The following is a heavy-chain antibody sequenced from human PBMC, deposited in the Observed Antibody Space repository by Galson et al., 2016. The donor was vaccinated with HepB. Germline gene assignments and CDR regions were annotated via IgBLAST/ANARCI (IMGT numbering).Heavy chain of an antibody. CDR1: GFSFSSYG. CDR3: AKAKLGFGELLPGD. J-gene: IGHJ4*02. V-gene: IGHV3-30*04. D-gene: IGHD3-10*01. Sequence: SLRLSCAASGFSFSSYGMHWVRQAPGKGLEWVAVISHDGRKKYYGDSVQGRFTISRDNSKNTLSLQMNSLRAEDTAVYYCAKAKLGFGELLPGDWGQGTLVIVSS. CDR2: ISHDGRKK.